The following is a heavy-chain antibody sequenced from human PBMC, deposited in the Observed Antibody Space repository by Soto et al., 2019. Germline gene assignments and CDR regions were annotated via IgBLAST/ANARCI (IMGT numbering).Heavy chain of an antibody. CDR2: IYYSGST. CDR3: TRDDPQTGGFDY. J-gene: IGHJ4*02. V-gene: IGHV4-30-4*01. CDR1: GGSISSGDYY. Sequence: SETLSLTCTVSGGSISSGDYYWSWIRQPPGKGLEWIGYIYYSGSTYYNPSLKSRVTISVDTSKNQFSLKLSSVTAADTAVYYCTRDDPQTGGFDYWGQGTLVTVSS. D-gene: IGHD7-27*01.